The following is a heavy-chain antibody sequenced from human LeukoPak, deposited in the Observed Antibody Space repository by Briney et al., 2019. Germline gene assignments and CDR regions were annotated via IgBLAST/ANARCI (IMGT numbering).Heavy chain of an antibody. CDR3: ARDAYSNYGLQRIYYGMDV. V-gene: IGHV3-21*01. CDR1: GFTFSSYS. Sequence: GGSLRLSCAASGFTFSSYSMNWVRQAPGKGLEWVSSISSSSSYIYYADSVKGRFTISRDHAKNSLYLQMNSLRAEDTAVYYCARDAYSNYGLQRIYYGMDVWGQGTTVTVSS. J-gene: IGHJ6*02. D-gene: IGHD4-11*01. CDR2: ISSSSSYI.